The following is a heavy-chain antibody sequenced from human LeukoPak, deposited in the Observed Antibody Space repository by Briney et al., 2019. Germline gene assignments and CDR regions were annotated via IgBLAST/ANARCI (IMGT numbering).Heavy chain of an antibody. Sequence: GGSLRLSCAASGFTFSNYWMSWVRQAPGKGLEWVVNTKEDGSEKYYVDSVKGRFTISRDNARNSLYLQMNSLRAEDTAVYYCASGRQLGYWGQGTLVTVSS. CDR2: TKEDGSEK. CDR3: ASGRQLGY. D-gene: IGHD6-13*01. J-gene: IGHJ4*02. CDR1: GFTFSNYW. V-gene: IGHV3-7*01.